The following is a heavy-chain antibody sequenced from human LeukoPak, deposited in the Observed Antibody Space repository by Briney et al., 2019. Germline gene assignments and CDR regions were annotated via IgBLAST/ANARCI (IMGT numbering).Heavy chain of an antibody. CDR1: GFTFDDYA. Sequence: GRSLRLSCAASGFTFDDYAMHWVRQAPGKGLEWVGRIKSKIDGGTIDYAAPVKGRFTISRDDSRNTLYLQMNSLKTEDTAVYYCTTRRQDGCWGQGTLVTVS. D-gene: IGHD6-25*01. V-gene: IGHV3-15*07. J-gene: IGHJ4*02. CDR3: TTRRQDGC. CDR2: IKSKIDGGTI.